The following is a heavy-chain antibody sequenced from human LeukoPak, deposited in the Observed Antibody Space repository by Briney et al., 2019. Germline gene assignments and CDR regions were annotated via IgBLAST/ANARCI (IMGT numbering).Heavy chain of an antibody. Sequence: SETLSLTCTVSGGSISSYYWSWVRQPPGKGLEWIGYVYYSGTTNYNPSLKSRVTISVDTSKNQFSLKLNSVTAADTAVYYCARTGQLSWLDPWGQGTLVTVSS. CDR3: ARTGQLSWLDP. V-gene: IGHV4-59*08. CDR2: VYYSGTT. CDR1: GGSISSYY. J-gene: IGHJ5*01. D-gene: IGHD5-24*01.